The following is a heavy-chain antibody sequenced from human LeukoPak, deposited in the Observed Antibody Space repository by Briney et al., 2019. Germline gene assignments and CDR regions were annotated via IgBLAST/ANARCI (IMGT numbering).Heavy chain of an antibody. J-gene: IGHJ6*02. CDR3: ARGAPGDIAAAGADYYYGMDV. Sequence: SETLALTCAVYGGSFSGYYWSWIRQPPGKGLEWIGEINHSGSTNYNPSLKSRVTISVDTSKNQFSLKLSSVTAADTAVYYCARGAPGDIAAAGADYYYGMDVWGQGTTVTVSS. D-gene: IGHD6-13*01. V-gene: IGHV4-34*01. CDR1: GGSFSGYY. CDR2: INHSGST.